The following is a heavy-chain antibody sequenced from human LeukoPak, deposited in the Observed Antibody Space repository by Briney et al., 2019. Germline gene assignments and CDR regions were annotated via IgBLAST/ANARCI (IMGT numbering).Heavy chain of an antibody. Sequence: SETLSLTCTVSGDSMSSNYYYWGWIRQPPGKGLEWIGTVYFSGSPYYNPSLKSRVTISVDTSETQFSLTLSSVTAADTAVYFCARHLVVPATTYYYYYMDVWGKGTTVTVSS. D-gene: IGHD2-2*01. CDR2: VYFSGSP. V-gene: IGHV4-39*01. CDR3: ARHLVVPATTYYYYYMDV. J-gene: IGHJ6*03. CDR1: GDSMSSNYYY.